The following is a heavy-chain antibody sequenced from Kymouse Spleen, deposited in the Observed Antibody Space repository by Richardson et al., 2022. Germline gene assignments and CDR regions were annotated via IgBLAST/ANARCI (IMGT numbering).Heavy chain of an antibody. CDR1: GFTFDDYA. J-gene: IGHJ3*02. CDR3: AKDMVYNWNFDAFDI. Sequence: EVQLVESGGGLVQPGRSLRLSCAASGFTFDDYAMHWVRQAPGKGLEWVSGISWNSGSIGYADSVKGRFTISRDNAKNSLYLQMNSLRAEDTALYYCAKDMVYNWNFDAFDIWGQGTMVTVSS. CDR2: ISWNSGSI. V-gene: IGHV3-9*01. D-gene: IGHD1-7*01.